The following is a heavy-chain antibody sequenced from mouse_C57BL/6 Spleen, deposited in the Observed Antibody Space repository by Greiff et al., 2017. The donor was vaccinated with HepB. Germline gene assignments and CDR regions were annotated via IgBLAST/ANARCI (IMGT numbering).Heavy chain of an antibody. Sequence: QVQLQQSGAELVMPGASVKLSCKASGYTFTSYWMHWVKQRPGQGLEWIGEIDPSDSYTNYNQKFKGKSTLTVDKSSSTAYMQLSSLTSEDSAVYYCARSGRWSPDYWGQGTTLTVSS. V-gene: IGHV1-69*01. CDR1: GYTFTSYW. D-gene: IGHD2-3*01. CDR3: ARSGRWSPDY. J-gene: IGHJ2*01. CDR2: IDPSDSYT.